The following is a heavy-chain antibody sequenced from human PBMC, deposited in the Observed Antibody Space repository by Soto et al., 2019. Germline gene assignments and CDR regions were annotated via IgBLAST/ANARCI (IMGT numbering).Heavy chain of an antibody. CDR2: IDGSGAGT. Sequence: EVQLLESGGGLVQPGGSLRLSCVASGFTFSSYAMSWVRQAPGRGLECVSSIDGSGAGTYYSDSVRGRFTISRDNSXXTLDLQMDSLRAEDTAVYYCATGEMLTGSRQGWDYWGQGTLVTASS. J-gene: IGHJ4*02. CDR1: GFTFSSYA. CDR3: ATGEMLTGSRQGWDY. V-gene: IGHV3-23*01. D-gene: IGHD3-9*01.